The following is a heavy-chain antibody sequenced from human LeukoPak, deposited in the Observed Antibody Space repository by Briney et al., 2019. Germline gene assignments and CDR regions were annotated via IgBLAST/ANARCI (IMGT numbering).Heavy chain of an antibody. Sequence: GGSLRLSCAASGFTFSSYWMSWVRHAPGRGLEWVANIKQDGSEKYYVDSVKGRFTISRDNAKNSLYLQMNSLRAEDTAVYYCARGSVAGPDAFDIWGQGTMVTVSS. CDR1: GFTFSSYW. CDR2: IKQDGSEK. D-gene: IGHD6-19*01. V-gene: IGHV3-7*01. CDR3: ARGSVAGPDAFDI. J-gene: IGHJ3*02.